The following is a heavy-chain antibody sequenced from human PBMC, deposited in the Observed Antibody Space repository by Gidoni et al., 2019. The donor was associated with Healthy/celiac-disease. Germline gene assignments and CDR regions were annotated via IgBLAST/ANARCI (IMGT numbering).Heavy chain of an antibody. V-gene: IGHV1-3*01. CDR3: AADYGDLNGFDY. CDR1: GYTFTSDA. J-gene: IGHJ4*02. D-gene: IGHD4-17*01. CDR2: SNAGNGNT. Sequence: QVQLVQSGAEVKKPGASVKVSCKASGYTFTSDAMHWVRPAPGQRLDWMGWSNAGNGNTKYSQNFQSRFTITRDTSANTAYMELSSLRSEDTAVYYCAADYGDLNGFDYWGQGTLVTVSS.